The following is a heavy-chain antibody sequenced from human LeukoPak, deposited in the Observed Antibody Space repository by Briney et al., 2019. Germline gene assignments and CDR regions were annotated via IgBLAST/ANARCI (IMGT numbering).Heavy chain of an antibody. CDR1: GFTFSSYW. D-gene: IGHD3-10*01. Sequence: GGSLRLSCAASGFTFSSYWMSWVRQAPGKWLEWVANIKQDGSEKYYVDSVKGRFTISRDNAKNSLYLQMNSLRAEDTAVYYCARVGVRGVITFGYWGQGTLVTVSS. J-gene: IGHJ4*02. V-gene: IGHV3-7*01. CDR2: IKQDGSEK. CDR3: ARVGVRGVITFGY.